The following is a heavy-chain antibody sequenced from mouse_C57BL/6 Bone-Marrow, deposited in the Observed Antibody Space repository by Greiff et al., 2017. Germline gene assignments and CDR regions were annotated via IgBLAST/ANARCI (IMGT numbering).Heavy chain of an antibody. V-gene: IGHV1-69*01. J-gene: IGHJ1*03. CDR2: IDPSDSYT. CDR3: APYYGSSYWYFDV. CDR1: GYTFTSYW. D-gene: IGHD1-1*01. Sequence: QVQLQQPGAELVMPGASVKLSCKASGYTFTSYWMHWVKQRPGQGLEWIGEIDPSDSYTNYNQKFKGKSTLTVDKSSSTAYMQLSSLTSEDSAVYYFAPYYGSSYWYFDVWGTGTTVTVSS.